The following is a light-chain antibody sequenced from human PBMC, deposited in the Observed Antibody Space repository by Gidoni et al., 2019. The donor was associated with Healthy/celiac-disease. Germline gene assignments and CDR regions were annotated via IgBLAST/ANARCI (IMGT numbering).Light chain of an antibody. V-gene: IGKV3-15*01. CDR1: QSVSSN. CDR2: GAS. CDR3: KQYNNWPPLFT. J-gene: IGKJ3*01. Sequence: IVMPQSPATLSVSPGARATLSCRASQSVSSNLAWYQQTPGQAHRLLSYGASTRATGIPAMFSGSGAGTEGTLTIRSLQSEDFEVYYCKQYNNWPPLFTFGPGTKVEIK.